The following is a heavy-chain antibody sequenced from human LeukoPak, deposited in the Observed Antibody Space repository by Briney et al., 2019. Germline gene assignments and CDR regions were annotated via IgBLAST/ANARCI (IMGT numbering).Heavy chain of an antibody. D-gene: IGHD5-18*01. Sequence: SVKVSCKASGGTFSSYAISWVRQAPGQGLEWMGGIIPIFGTANYAQKFQGRVTITADESTSTAYMKLSRLRSEDTAVYYCARDQGSYGNYYGVDVWGQGTTVTVSS. CDR1: GGTFSSYA. J-gene: IGHJ6*02. V-gene: IGHV1-69*01. CDR2: IIPIFGTA. CDR3: ARDQGSYGNYYGVDV.